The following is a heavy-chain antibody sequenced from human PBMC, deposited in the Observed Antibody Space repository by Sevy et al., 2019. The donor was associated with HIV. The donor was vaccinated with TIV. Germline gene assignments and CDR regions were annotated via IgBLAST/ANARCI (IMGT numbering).Heavy chain of an antibody. Sequence: SETLSLTCVVYGGSFSGYYWSWIRQPPGKGLELIGEINHSGSTNYNPSLKSRVTISADTSKNQFSLKLGSVTAADTAVYYCATRRGHLSFDYWGQGTLVTVSS. CDR1: GGSFSGYY. J-gene: IGHJ4*02. CDR2: INHSGST. CDR3: ATRRGHLSFDY. V-gene: IGHV4-34*01.